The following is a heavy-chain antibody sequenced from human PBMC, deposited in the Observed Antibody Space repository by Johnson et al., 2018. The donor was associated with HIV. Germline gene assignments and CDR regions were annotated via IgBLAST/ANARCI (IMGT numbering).Heavy chain of an antibody. CDR1: GITFSSYD. Sequence: QVQLVESGGGLVQPGGSLRLSCAASGITFSSYDMHWVRQAPGKGLEWVAVISYDGSNKYYADSVKGRFTISRDNSKNTLYLQMNSLRGEDTAVYYCTTHSSSWADAFDVWGQGTMVTVSS. J-gene: IGHJ3*01. CDR2: ISYDGSNK. CDR3: TTHSSSWADAFDV. D-gene: IGHD6-13*01. V-gene: IGHV3-30*03.